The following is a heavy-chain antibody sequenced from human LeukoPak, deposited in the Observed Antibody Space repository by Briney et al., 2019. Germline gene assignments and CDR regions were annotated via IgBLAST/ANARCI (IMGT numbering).Heavy chain of an antibody. CDR2: IKQDGSEK. D-gene: IGHD3-3*01. J-gene: IGHJ4*02. V-gene: IGHV3-7*01. CDR1: GFTFSSYW. Sequence: GGSLRLSCAASGFTFSSYWKSWVRQAPGKGLEWVANIKQDGSEKYYVDSVKGRFTISRDNAKNSLYLQMNSLRAEDTAVYYCAKRNYDFWSGYYHDWGQGTLVTVSS. CDR3: AKRNYDFWSGYYHD.